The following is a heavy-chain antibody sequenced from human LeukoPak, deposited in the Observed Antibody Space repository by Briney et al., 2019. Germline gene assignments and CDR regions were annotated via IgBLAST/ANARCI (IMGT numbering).Heavy chain of an antibody. D-gene: IGHD3-10*01. CDR3: AIGTMVRGVDGSLDY. J-gene: IGHJ4*02. CDR1: GGSISSYY. V-gene: IGHV4-59*08. CDR2: IYDSGST. Sequence: SETLPLTCTVSGGSISSYYWSWIRQPPGKGLEWIGYIYDSGSTNYNSSLRSRVTFSVDTSKNQFSLKLSSVTAADTAVYYCAIGTMVRGVDGSLDYWGQGTLVTVSS.